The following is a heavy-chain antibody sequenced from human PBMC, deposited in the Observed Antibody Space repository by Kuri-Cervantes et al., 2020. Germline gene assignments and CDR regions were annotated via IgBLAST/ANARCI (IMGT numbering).Heavy chain of an antibody. Sequence: GESLKISCAASGFTFSSYEMNWVRQAPGKGLEWVSYISSSGSTIYYADSVKGRFTISRDSAKNSLYLQMNSLRAEDTAVYYCARGGGVRYFDWSINNYFDYWGQGTLVTVSS. CDR2: ISSSGSTI. CDR3: ARGGGVRYFDWSINNYFDY. CDR1: GFTFSSYE. J-gene: IGHJ4*02. V-gene: IGHV3-48*03. D-gene: IGHD3-9*01.